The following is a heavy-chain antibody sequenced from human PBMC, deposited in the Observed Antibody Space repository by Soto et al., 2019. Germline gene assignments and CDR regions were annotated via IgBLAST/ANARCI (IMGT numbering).Heavy chain of an antibody. CDR3: ARGGSGSYPFDQ. CDR2: INAGNGDT. Sequence: ASVKVSCKASGYSFTGYAIQWVLQAPGQRLEWMGWINAGNGDTKYSQKFQGRVSITRDTSATTAYMELSSLQSEDTAVYYCARGGSGSYPFDQWGQGTLVTVAS. J-gene: IGHJ4*02. D-gene: IGHD3-10*01. CDR1: GYSFTGYA. V-gene: IGHV1-3*01.